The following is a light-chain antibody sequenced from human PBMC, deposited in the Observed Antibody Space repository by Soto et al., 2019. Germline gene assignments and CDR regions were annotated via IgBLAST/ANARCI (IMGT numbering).Light chain of an antibody. J-gene: IGKJ1*01. CDR1: QNIRSR. V-gene: IGKV1-5*01. CDR3: QQYHSYWT. Sequence: DFQMTQSPSTLSASVGDRVTITCRASQNIRSRLAWFQQKPGKAPKLLIYDASSLESGVPQRFSGSGSGTEFTLTISSQQTDDFSTYYCQQYHSYWTFGQGTKVDIK. CDR2: DAS.